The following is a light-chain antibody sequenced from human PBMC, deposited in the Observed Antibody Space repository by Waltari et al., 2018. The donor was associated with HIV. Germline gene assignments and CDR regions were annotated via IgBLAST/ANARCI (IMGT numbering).Light chain of an antibody. J-gene: IGLJ3*02. Sequence: QSALTQPAPVSGSPAQSITISCTGTSRDVGRYHYVPWYQQPPGNDPQFMIYEVSTRPSGVSNRFSGSSSGNTASLTISGLQAEDEADYYCSSYTSISTLVFGGGTKLTVL. CDR1: SRDVGRYHY. CDR3: SSYTSISTLV. CDR2: EVS. V-gene: IGLV2-14*01.